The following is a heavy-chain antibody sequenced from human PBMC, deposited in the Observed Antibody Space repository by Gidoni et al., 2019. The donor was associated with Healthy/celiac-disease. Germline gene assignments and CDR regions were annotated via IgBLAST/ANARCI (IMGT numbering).Heavy chain of an antibody. D-gene: IGHD6-13*01. CDR1: GFTFSSYA. V-gene: IGHV3-23*01. J-gene: IGHJ3*02. CDR2: ISGSGGSK. Sequence: EVQLLESGGGLVQPGGSLRLSCAASGFTFSSYAMSWVRQAPGKGLGWVLAISGSGGSKYYADSVKGRFTISRDNSKNTLYLQMNSLRGEDTGVYYCAKGASVAAAGIDAFDIWGQGTMVTVSS. CDR3: AKGASVAAAGIDAFDI.